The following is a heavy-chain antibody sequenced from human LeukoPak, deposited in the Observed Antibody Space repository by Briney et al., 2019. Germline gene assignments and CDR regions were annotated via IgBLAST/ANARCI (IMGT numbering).Heavy chain of an antibody. V-gene: IGHV4-38-2*02. Sequence: PSETLSLTCTVSGYSISSGYYWGWIRQPPGKGLEWIGSIYHSGSTYYNPSLKSRVTISVDTSKNQFSLKLSSVTAADTAVYYCARVKTILSGSYVRGASRYYFDYWGQGTLVTVSS. CDR3: ARVKTILSGSYVRGASRYYFDY. CDR2: IYHSGST. CDR1: GYSISSGYY. D-gene: IGHD1-26*01. J-gene: IGHJ4*02.